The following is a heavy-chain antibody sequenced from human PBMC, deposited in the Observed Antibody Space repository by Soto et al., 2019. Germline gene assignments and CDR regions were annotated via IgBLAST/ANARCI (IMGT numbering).Heavy chain of an antibody. CDR1: GGTFSSYT. Sequence: ASVKVSCKASGGTFSSYTISWVRQAPGQGLEWMGRIIPILGIANYAQKFQGRVTITADKSTSTAYMELSSLRSEDTAVYYCANIVVVPAADVDAFDIWGQGTMVTVSS. J-gene: IGHJ3*02. CDR2: IIPILGIA. D-gene: IGHD2-2*01. CDR3: ANIVVVPAADVDAFDI. V-gene: IGHV1-69*02.